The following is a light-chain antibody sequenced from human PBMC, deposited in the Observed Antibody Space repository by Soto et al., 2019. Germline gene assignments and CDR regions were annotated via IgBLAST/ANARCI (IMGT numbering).Light chain of an antibody. V-gene: IGKV4-1*01. J-gene: IGKJ1*01. CDR2: GAX. Sequence: DLRITESPDSRAVPVCERTIIKCXSRHSVLYLSNNKDYLYLCXQKPXXXTKLXXXGAXTRESAVPDRLRGSGSGKDFALIIIRLEPEYFVGYYCQQYNNSPRGTFGQGTKVDIK. CDR1: HSVLYLSNNKDY. CDR3: QQYNNSPRGT.